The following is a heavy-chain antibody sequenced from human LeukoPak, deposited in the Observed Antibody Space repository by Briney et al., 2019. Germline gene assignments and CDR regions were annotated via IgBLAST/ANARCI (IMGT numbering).Heavy chain of an antibody. V-gene: IGHV3-7*01. CDR1: GFTFSNSW. J-gene: IGHJ4*02. CDR2: IKQDGTEK. CDR3: ATESFYSSDY. D-gene: IGHD1-26*01. Sequence: GGSLRLSCAASGFTFSNSWMNWVRRAPGKGLEWVANIKQDGTEKYYVDSVKGRFTISRDNAKNSLYLQMDSLRAEDTAVYYCATESFYSSDYWGQGTLVTVSS.